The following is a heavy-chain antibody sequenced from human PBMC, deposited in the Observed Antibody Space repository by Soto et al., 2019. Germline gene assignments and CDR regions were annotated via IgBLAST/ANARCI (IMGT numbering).Heavy chain of an antibody. CDR3: AKIICITTSCPSYYYGMDV. CDR1: GFTFSSYA. D-gene: IGHD2-2*01. CDR2: ISGSGDAT. Sequence: GGSLRLSCAASGFTFSSYALIWVRQAPGKGLQSVSSISGSGDATYYADAVKGRFTISRDNSKNTLYLQMSSLRVEDTAVYYCAKIICITTSCPSYYYGMDVWGQGTTVTVSS. V-gene: IGHV3-23*01. J-gene: IGHJ6*02.